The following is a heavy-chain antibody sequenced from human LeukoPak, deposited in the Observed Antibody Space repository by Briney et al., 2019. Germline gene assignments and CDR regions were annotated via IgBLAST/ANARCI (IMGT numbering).Heavy chain of an antibody. CDR2: ISGSGGST. J-gene: IGHJ1*01. CDR3: AKDLPNPGTSRHFQY. V-gene: IGHV3-23*01. CDR1: GFTFTSYA. Sequence: GGSLRLSCAASGFTFTSYAMSWVRQAPGKGLEWVSSISGSGGSTYYADSVRGRFTISRDNSKNTLYLQMNSLRAEDTAVYYCAKDLPNPGTSRHFQYWGQGTLVTVSS. D-gene: IGHD2-8*01.